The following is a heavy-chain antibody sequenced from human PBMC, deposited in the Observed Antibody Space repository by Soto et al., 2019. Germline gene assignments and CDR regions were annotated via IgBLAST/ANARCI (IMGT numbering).Heavy chain of an antibody. J-gene: IGHJ6*02. D-gene: IGHD2-15*01. CDR3: AKDRQWCGGFDYYGMDV. Sequence: EMQVVESGGGLVQPGRSLRLSCAASGFTFDDYAMHWVRQAPGKGLEWVSGITWNSGRRDYADSVKGRFTISRDNAKNXMYLQMNSLRAEDTALYYCAKDRQWCGGFDYYGMDVWCQGTTVTVSS. CDR1: GFTFDDYA. CDR2: ITWNSGRR. V-gene: IGHV3-9*01.